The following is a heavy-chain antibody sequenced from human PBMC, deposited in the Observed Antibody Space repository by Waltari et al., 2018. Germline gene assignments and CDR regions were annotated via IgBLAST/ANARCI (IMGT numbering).Heavy chain of an antibody. CDR2: IIPIFGTA. Sequence: QVQLVQSGAEVKKPGSSVKVSCKASGGTFSSYAISWVRQAPGQGLAWMVEIIPIFGTANYAQKFQGRVTITADESTSTAYMELSSLRSEDTAVYYCARGYSMVQGVYYFDYWGQGTLVTVSS. CDR3: ARGYSMVQGVYYFDY. V-gene: IGHV1-69*13. D-gene: IGHD3-10*01. J-gene: IGHJ4*02. CDR1: GGTFSSYA.